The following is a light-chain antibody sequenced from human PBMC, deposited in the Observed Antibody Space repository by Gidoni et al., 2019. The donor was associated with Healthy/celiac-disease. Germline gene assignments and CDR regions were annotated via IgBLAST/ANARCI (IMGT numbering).Light chain of an antibody. CDR1: SGHSSYI. CDR2: LEGSGSY. CDR3: ETWDSKLGV. Sequence: QPVLPQSSSASASLGSSVKLTCTLSSGHSSYIIAWHQQQPGKAPRYLMKLEGSGSYNKGSGVPDRFSGSSSGADRYLTISNLQSEDEADYYCETWDSKLGVFGGGTKLTVL. V-gene: IGLV4-60*03. J-gene: IGLJ3*02.